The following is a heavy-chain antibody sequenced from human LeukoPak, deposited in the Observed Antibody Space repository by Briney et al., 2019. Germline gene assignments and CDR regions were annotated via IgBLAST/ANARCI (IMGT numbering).Heavy chain of an antibody. Sequence: GGSLRLSCAASGFTFSDYYMSWIRQAPGKGLEWISYISSSGDTIFYADSVKGRFTISRDNSKNTLYLQMNSLRAEDTAVYYCAKEVGATTSLGYWGQGTLVTVSS. V-gene: IGHV3-11*04. CDR3: AKEVGATTSLGY. CDR2: ISSSGDTI. CDR1: GFTFSDYY. D-gene: IGHD1-26*01. J-gene: IGHJ4*02.